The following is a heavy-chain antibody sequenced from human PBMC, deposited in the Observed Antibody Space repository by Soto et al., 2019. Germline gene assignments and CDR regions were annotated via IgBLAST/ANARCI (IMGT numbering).Heavy chain of an antibody. CDR1: GGSTSSDNY. D-gene: IGHD3-16*01. CDR3: AREGGESSDGLYYFDS. J-gene: IGHJ4*02. V-gene: IGHV4-30-4*01. Sequence: VQLQESGPGLVKPSPTLSLPCTVSGGSTSSDNYWSWIRQPPGKGLDWIGHIYYSGNTDYNKSLKSRPAKALETSKNQFSLKLSSVTAADTAVYFCAREGGESSDGLYYFDSWCEGALGSVSS. CDR2: IYYSGNT.